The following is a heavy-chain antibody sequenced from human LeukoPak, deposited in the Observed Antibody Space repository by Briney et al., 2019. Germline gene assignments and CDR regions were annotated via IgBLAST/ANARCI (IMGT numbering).Heavy chain of an antibody. Sequence: GASVKVSCKASGYTFTGYYMHWVRQAPGQGLEWMGWINPNSGGTNYAQKFQGRVTMTRDTSISTAYMELSRLRPDDTAVYYCARIVGATWANYYYGMDVWGQGTTVTVSS. CDR3: ARIVGATWANYYYGMDV. D-gene: IGHD1-26*01. J-gene: IGHJ6*02. V-gene: IGHV1-2*02. CDR1: GYTFTGYY. CDR2: INPNSGGT.